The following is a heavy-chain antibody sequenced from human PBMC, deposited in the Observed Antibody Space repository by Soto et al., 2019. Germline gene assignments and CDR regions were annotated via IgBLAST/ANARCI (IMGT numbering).Heavy chain of an antibody. Sequence: EVQLLESGGALKQPGGSLRLSCAASGFTFSSHAMSWVRQAPGKGLEWVSSIIGDGRSTKYADSVKGRFTISRDNFQSMLYLQMNSLRAEDTACYYCTKGMSDRRPILNLDSWGQGTLVTVSS. V-gene: IGHV3-23*01. CDR1: GFTFSSHA. J-gene: IGHJ4*02. D-gene: IGHD3-10*01. CDR3: TKGMSDRRPILNLDS. CDR2: IIGDGRST.